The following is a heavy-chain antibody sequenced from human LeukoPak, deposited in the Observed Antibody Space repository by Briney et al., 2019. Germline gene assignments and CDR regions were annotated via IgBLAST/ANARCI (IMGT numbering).Heavy chain of an antibody. CDR3: ARRQDILTGYNFDY. CDR2: IYPGDSDT. J-gene: IGHJ4*02. D-gene: IGHD3-9*01. CDR1: GYSFTSYW. Sequence: GESLKISCKGSGYSFTSYWIGCVRQMPGKRLELLGIIYPGDSDTRYSPSFQGQVTISADKSISTAYLQWSSLKASDTAMYYCARRQDILTGYNFDYWGQGTLVTVSS. V-gene: IGHV5-51*01.